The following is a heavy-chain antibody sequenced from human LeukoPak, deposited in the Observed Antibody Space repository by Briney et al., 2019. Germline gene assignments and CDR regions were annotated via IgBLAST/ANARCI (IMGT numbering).Heavy chain of an antibody. J-gene: IGHJ4*02. Sequence: SETLSLTCAIYGGSFSGYYWSWIRQPPGKGLEWIGYIDYSGRTNYNPSLKSRVTISADPSKNQFSLKLSSVTAADTAVYCCASSPRGYSYGYGDYFDYWGQGTLVTVSS. CDR2: IDYSGRT. CDR1: GGSFSGYY. D-gene: IGHD5-18*01. CDR3: ASSPRGYSYGYGDYFDY. V-gene: IGHV4-59*08.